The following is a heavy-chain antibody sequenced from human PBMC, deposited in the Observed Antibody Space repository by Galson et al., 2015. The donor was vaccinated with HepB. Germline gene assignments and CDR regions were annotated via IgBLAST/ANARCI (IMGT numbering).Heavy chain of an antibody. CDR3: ARDRGSHAFDI. V-gene: IGHV3-21*01. CDR2: ISSSSSYI. CDR1: GFTFSSYS. Sequence: SLRLSCAASGFTFSSYSMNWVRQAPGKGLEWVSSISSSSSYIYYADSVKGRFTISRDNAKNSLYLQMNSLRAEDTAVYYCARDRGSHAFDIWGQGTMVTVSS. J-gene: IGHJ3*02.